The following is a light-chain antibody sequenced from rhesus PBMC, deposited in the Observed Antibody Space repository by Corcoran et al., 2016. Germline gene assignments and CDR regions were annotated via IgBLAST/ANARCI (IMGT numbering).Light chain of an antibody. CDR3: QQDSRGPLT. J-gene: IGKJ4*01. CDR2: RAS. Sequence: DIQMTQSPSSLSASVGYTVTISYRSSHRLNNWLAWYQQKPGKAPKLLIHRASKLQSGVPSRFSGGGSGTDFTFTFRSLQYEDFATYFFQQDSRGPLTFGGGTKVDLK. CDR1: HRLNNW. V-gene: IGKV1-22*01.